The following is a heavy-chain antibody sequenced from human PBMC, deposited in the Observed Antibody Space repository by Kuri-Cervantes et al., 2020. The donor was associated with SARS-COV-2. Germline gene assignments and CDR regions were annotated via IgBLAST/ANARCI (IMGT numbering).Heavy chain of an antibody. D-gene: IGHD6-13*01. J-gene: IGHJ6*03. CDR3: ARAGYSSSWDYYYYYYMDV. CDR2: IYYSGST. V-gene: IGHV4-59*01. CDR1: GGPISSYY. Sequence: GSLRLSCTVSGGPISSYYWSWIRQPPGKGLEWIGYIYYSGSTNYNPSLKSRVTISVDTSKNQFSLKLSSVTAADTAVYYCARAGYSSSWDYYYYYYMDVWGKGTTVTVSS.